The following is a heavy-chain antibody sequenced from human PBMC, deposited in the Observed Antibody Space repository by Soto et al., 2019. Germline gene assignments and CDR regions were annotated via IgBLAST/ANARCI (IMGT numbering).Heavy chain of an antibody. D-gene: IGHD4-17*01. CDR3: ARVSGYGDYDYLDY. CDR1: GYTFTSYG. Sequence: GAAVKVSCKASGYTFTSYGISWVLQAPGQGLEWMGWVSACNGDTNYAEKLQGRVTMTTDTSTSTAYRELRSLRSDDTSVYYCARVSGYGDYDYLDYWGQATLVTASS. J-gene: IGHJ4*02. V-gene: IGHV1-18*01. CDR2: VSACNGDT.